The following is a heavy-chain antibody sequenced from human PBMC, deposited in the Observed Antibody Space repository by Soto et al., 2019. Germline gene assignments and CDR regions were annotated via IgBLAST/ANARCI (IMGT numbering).Heavy chain of an antibody. J-gene: IGHJ6*03. CDR3: ARESTSYYDFWSGGYYYYHMDV. CDR2: INAGNGNT. V-gene: IGHV1-3*01. CDR1: GYTFTSYA. Sequence: VASVKVSCKASGYTFTSYAMHWVRQAPGQRLEWMGWINAGNGNTKYSQKFQGRVTITRDTSASTAYMELSSLRSEDTAVYYCARESTSYYDFWSGGYYYYHMDVWGKGTTVTVSS. D-gene: IGHD3-3*01.